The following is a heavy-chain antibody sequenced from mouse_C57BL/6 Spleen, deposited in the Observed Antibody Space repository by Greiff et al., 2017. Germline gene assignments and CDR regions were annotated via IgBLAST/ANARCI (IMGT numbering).Heavy chain of an antibody. V-gene: IGHV1-50*01. D-gene: IGHD1-1*01. CDR3: ARNYYGSSHFDD. Sequence: QVQLQQPGAELVKPGASVKLSCKASGYTFTSYWMQWVKQRPGQGLEWIGEIDPSDSYTNYNQKFKGKATVTLDTSSSTAYMQLSSLTSEDSAVYYCARNYYGSSHFDDWGQGTTLTVSS. J-gene: IGHJ2*01. CDR2: IDPSDSYT. CDR1: GYTFTSYW.